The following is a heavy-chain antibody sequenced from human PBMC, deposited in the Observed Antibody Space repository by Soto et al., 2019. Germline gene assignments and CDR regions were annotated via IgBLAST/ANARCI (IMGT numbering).Heavy chain of an antibody. CDR1: GFTFSDYY. Sequence: QVQLVESGGGLVKPGGSLRLSCAASGFTFSDYYMSWIRQAPGKGLEWISYISGASSIIYYADSVKGRFTISRDNAKNLLYLQMNSLRGEDTAVYYCARREADYYYMDVWGKGTTVTVSS. J-gene: IGHJ6*03. CDR2: ISGASSII. V-gene: IGHV3-11*01. D-gene: IGHD6-25*01. CDR3: ARREADYYYMDV.